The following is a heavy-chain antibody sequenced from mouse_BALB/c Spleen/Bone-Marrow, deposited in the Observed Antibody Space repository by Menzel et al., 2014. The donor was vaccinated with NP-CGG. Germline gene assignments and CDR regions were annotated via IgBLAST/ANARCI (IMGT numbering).Heavy chain of an antibody. CDR1: GFNIKDTY. CDR3: TRRGFDF. V-gene: IGHV14-3*02. CDR2: IDPENGNI. Sequence: LVESGAELVKPGASVKLSCTAPGFNIKDTYIHWVKRRPEQGLEWIGRIDPENGNIKYDPKFQVKATITADTSSNTAYLQLSSLTSEDTAVYYCTRRGFDFWGQGTTLTVSS. J-gene: IGHJ2*01.